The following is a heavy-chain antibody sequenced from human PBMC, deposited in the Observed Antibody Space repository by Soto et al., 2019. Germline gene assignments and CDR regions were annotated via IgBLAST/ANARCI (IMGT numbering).Heavy chain of an antibody. V-gene: IGHV1-8*01. D-gene: IGHD7-27*01. J-gene: IGHJ4*02. CDR1: GYTFTSYD. CDR2: MNPNSGNT. CDR3: ARGVGTGVSYYFDY. Sequence: RASVKVSCKASGYTFTSYDINWVRQATGQGLEWMGWMNPNSGNTGYAQKFQGRVTMTRNTSISTAYMELSSLRSEDTAVYYCARGVGTGVSYYFDYWGQGTLVTVSS.